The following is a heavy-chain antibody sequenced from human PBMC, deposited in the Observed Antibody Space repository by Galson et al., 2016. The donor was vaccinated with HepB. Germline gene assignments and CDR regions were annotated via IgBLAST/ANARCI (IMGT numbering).Heavy chain of an antibody. D-gene: IGHD2-8*01. CDR1: GFTFSSYA. Sequence: SLRLSCAASGFTFSSYAMSWVRQAPGKGLKWVSAISGSGTSTYYADSVKGRFTISRAKSRNTLYLQMNGLRAEDTAVYYCAKAHPFNDYYYYFYMDVWGKGTTVTVSS. J-gene: IGHJ6*03. CDR2: ISGSGTST. V-gene: IGHV3-23*01. CDR3: AKAHPFNDYYYYFYMDV.